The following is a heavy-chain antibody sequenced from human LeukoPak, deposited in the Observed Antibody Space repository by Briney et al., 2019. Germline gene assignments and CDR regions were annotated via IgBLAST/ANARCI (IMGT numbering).Heavy chain of an antibody. CDR3: ARVPYSSSPFDC. CDR2: IYYSGST. Sequence: SEALSLTCTVSGGSINSSSYYWGWIRQPPGKGLEWIGYIYYSGSTNYNPSLKSRVTISVDTSKNQFSLKLSSVTAADTAVYYCARVPYSSSPFDCWGQGTLVTVSS. J-gene: IGHJ4*02. CDR1: GGSINSSSYY. V-gene: IGHV4-61*05. D-gene: IGHD6-6*01.